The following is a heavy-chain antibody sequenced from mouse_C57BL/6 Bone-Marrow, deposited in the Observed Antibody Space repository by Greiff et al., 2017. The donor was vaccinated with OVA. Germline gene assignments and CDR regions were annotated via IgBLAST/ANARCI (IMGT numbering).Heavy chain of an antibody. J-gene: IGHJ3*01. V-gene: IGHV5-12*01. D-gene: IGHD2-3*01. Sequence: EVQLQESGGGLVQPGGSLKLSCAASGFTFSDYYMYWVRQTPEKRLEWVAYISNGGGSTYYPDTVKGRFTIARDNAKNTLYLQMSRLKSEDTAMYYCARHSGYYAYWGQGTLVTVSA. CDR2: ISNGGGST. CDR1: GFTFSDYY. CDR3: ARHSGYYAY.